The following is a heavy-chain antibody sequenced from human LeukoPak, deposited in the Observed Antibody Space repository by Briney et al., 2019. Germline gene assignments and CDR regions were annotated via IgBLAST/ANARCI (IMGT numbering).Heavy chain of an antibody. J-gene: IGHJ2*01. CDR1: GVTLSTYA. Sequence: GGSLRLSCAASGVTLSTYAMSWARQAPGRGLEWVSGISSSGSGGNTYYADSVKGRFTISRDSSKNTLFLHMNSLRVEDTAIYCCAKDRTVGASYWYFDLWGRGTLVTVSS. D-gene: IGHD1-26*01. CDR3: AKDRTVGASYWYFDL. V-gene: IGHV3-23*01. CDR2: ISSSGSGGNT.